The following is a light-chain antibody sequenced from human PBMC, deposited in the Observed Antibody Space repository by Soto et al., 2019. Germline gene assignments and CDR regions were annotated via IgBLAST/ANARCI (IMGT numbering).Light chain of an antibody. Sequence: ENVLTQSPGTLSLSPGERATLSCRASQSVSSSYLAWYRQNPGQAPRLLIYGASSRATGIPDRVSGSGSGTDFTLTISRLEPEDFAVYYCQQYGSSPCTFGQGTELQIK. CDR2: GAS. CDR3: QQYGSSPCT. CDR1: QSVSSSY. V-gene: IGKV3-20*01. J-gene: IGKJ2*02.